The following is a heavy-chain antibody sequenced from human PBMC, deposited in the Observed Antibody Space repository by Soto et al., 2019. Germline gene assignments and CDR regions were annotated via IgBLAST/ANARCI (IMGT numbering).Heavy chain of an antibody. J-gene: IGHJ3*02. CDR3: ARELLWFGELLHGAFDI. D-gene: IGHD3-10*01. Sequence: QVQLVESGGGVVQPGRSLRLSCAASGFTFSSYGMHWVRQAPGKGLEWVAVIWYDGSNKYYADSVKGRFTISRDNSKNTLYLQMNSLRAEDTAVYYCARELLWFGELLHGAFDIWGQGTMVTVSS. CDR2: IWYDGSNK. CDR1: GFTFSSYG. V-gene: IGHV3-33*01.